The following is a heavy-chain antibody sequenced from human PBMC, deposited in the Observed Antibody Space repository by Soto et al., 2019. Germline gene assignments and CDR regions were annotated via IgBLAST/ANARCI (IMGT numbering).Heavy chain of an antibody. J-gene: IGHJ6*03. CDR3: ARCPAWREPPVPAALSYYYYMDV. CDR1: GYTFTSYY. V-gene: IGHV1-46*03. CDR2: INPSGGST. Sequence: ASVKVSCKASGYTFTSYYVHWVRQAPGQGLEWMGIINPSGGSTTYAQKFQGRVTMTRDTSTSTVYMELSSLRSEDTAVYYCARCPAWREPPVPAALSYYYYMDVWAKGPRSPSP. D-gene: IGHD2-2*01.